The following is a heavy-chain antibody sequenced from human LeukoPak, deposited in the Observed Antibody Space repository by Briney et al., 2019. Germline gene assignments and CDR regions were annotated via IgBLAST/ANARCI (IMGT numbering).Heavy chain of an antibody. Sequence: SETLSLTCTVSGGSISSGDYYWSWIRQPPGKGVEWIEYICYSGSTYYNPSRKSRGTIAVDTSKNQFSLKLSSVTAADTAVYYCARVPLPAAIFDWFDPWGQGTLVTVSS. V-gene: IGHV4-30-4*08. J-gene: IGHJ5*02. D-gene: IGHD2-2*01. CDR2: ICYSGST. CDR1: GGSISSGDYY. CDR3: ARVPLPAAIFDWFDP.